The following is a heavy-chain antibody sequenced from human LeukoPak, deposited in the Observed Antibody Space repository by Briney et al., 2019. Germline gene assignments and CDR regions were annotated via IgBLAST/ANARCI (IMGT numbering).Heavy chain of an antibody. J-gene: IGHJ4*02. V-gene: IGHV1-69*13. CDR3: ARGGDFVPTVTNFDY. CDR2: XIPIFGTA. CDR1: GGTFSSYA. D-gene: IGHD4-17*01. Sequence: SVKVSCKASGGTFSSYAISWVRQAPGQGLEWXXXXIPIFGTANYXXKXXXXXXITAXXSTSTAYMELSSLRSEDTAVYYCARGGDFVPTVTNFDYWGQGTLVTVSS.